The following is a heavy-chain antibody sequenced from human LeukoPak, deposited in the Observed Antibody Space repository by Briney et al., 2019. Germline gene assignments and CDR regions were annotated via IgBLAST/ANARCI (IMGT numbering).Heavy chain of an antibody. CDR3: TLTTFGVVCYFDY. CDR1: GFTFSSYA. V-gene: IGHV3-30*04. CDR2: ISYDGINQ. Sequence: PGRSLRLSCATSGFTFSSYAMHWARQAPGKGLEWVALISYDGINQYYADSVKGRFIISRDNSKNTLYLQLNSLRLEDTAVYYCTLTTFGVVCYFDYWGQGTLVTVSS. J-gene: IGHJ4*02. D-gene: IGHD1/OR15-1a*01.